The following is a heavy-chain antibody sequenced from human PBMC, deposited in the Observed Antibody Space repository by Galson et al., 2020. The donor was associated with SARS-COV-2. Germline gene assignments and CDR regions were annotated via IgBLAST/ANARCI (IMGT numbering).Heavy chain of an antibody. CDR2: FDPEDGET. CDR1: GYTLTELS. J-gene: IGHJ4*02. V-gene: IGHV1-24*01. CDR3: ATGFYTRPSLLWFGELQY. Sequence: ASVKVSCKVSGYTLTELSMHWVRQAPGKGLEWMGGFDPEDGETIYAQKFQGRVTMTEDTSTDTAYMELSSLRSEDTAVYYCATGFYTRPSLLWFGELQYWGQETLVTVSS. D-gene: IGHD3-10*01.